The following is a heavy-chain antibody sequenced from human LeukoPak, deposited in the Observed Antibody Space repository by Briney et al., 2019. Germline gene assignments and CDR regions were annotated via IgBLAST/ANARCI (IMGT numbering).Heavy chain of an antibody. CDR2: IYTSGSS. V-gene: IGHV4-61*02. CDR1: GGSISSNSYY. D-gene: IGHD3-22*01. Sequence: SQTLSLTCTVPGGSISSNSYYWSWIRQPAGKGLEWIGRIYTSGSSNYNPSLKSRVTMSIDTSKNQFSLKLSSVTAADTAVYYCARDHPSYYYDSSGYYFDYWGQGTLVTVSS. J-gene: IGHJ4*02. CDR3: ARDHPSYYYDSSGYYFDY.